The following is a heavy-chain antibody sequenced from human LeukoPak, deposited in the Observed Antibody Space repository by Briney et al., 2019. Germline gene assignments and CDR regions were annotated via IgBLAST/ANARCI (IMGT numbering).Heavy chain of an antibody. D-gene: IGHD3-9*01. CDR1: GFTFSSYA. V-gene: IGHV3-30*04. J-gene: IGHJ4*02. Sequence: GGSLRLSCAASGFTFSSYAMHWVRQAPGKGLEWVAVISYDGSNKYYADSVKGRFTISRDNSKNTLYLQMNSLRAEDTAVYYCARDSSGSYYDILTGYYYWGRGTLVTVSS. CDR2: ISYDGSNK. CDR3: ARDSSGSYYDILTGYYY.